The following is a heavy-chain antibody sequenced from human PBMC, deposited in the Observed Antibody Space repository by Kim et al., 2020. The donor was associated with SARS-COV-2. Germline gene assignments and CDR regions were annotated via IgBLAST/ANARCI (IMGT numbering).Heavy chain of an antibody. CDR3: ARDNCSGGSCYYWVY. V-gene: IGHV4-59*02. CDR2: RSYSGST. D-gene: IGHD2-15*01. CDR1: GDSVSKDY. J-gene: IGHJ4*02. Sequence: SETLSLTCTVSGDSVSKDYWSWSRQPPGKGLQWIGYRSYSGSTNYNPSLQSRVTISIDTTKNQFSLKLSSVTAADTAIYYCARDNCSGGSCYYWVYWGQGTLATVSS.